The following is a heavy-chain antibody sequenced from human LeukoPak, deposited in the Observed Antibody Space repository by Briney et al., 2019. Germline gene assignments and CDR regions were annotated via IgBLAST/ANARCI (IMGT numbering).Heavy chain of an antibody. Sequence: PSETLSVICTVSGGSISSYYWTWIRQPPEKGLEWIGYIFYTGTTSYNPSLKSRVTISVDTPKNQISLKLTSVTGADTAVYYCVRGPLYRSGRSLGDYWGQGTLVTVSS. J-gene: IGHJ4*02. CDR2: IFYTGTT. V-gene: IGHV4-59*01. D-gene: IGHD6-19*01. CDR1: GGSISSYY. CDR3: VRGPLYRSGRSLGDY.